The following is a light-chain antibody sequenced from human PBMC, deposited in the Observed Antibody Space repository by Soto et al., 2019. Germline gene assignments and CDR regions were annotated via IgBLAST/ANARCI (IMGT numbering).Light chain of an antibody. Sequence: EIVMTQSPATLSVSPGERATVSCRASQSVRSSFLAWYQQKPGQAPSLLIYGASTRATGIPARFSGSGSGTEFTLTTNSLQSEDFAVYYCQQYSNWPLTFGGGTKV. CDR2: GAS. V-gene: IGKV3-15*01. J-gene: IGKJ4*01. CDR3: QQYSNWPLT. CDR1: QSVRSSF.